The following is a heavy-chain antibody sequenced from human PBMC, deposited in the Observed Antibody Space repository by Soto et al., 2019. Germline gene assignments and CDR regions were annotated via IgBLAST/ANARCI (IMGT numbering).Heavy chain of an antibody. CDR1: GGSISSGGYY. J-gene: IGHJ5*02. D-gene: IGHD3-10*01. CDR2: IYYSGST. V-gene: IGHV4-31*03. Sequence: QVQLQESGPGLVKPSQTLSLTCTVSGGSISSGGYYWSWIRQHPGKGLEWIGYIYYSGSTYYNPSLKSRVTISVDTSKNQFSLKLSSVTAADTAVYYCARGRGSGSYYYSGWVRNWFDPWGQGTLVTVSS. CDR3: ARGRGSGSYYYSGWVRNWFDP.